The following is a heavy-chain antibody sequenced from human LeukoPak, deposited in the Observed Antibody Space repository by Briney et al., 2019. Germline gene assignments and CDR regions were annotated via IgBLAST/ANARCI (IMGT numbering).Heavy chain of an antibody. Sequence: KPSETLFLTCTVSGGSISGSSYYWGWIRQPPGKGLEWIGSIYYSGSTYYNPSLKSRLTISVDTSKNQFSLKLSSVTAADTAVYYCARHPGWPTVHFDYWGQGTLVTVSS. CDR2: IYYSGST. J-gene: IGHJ4*02. CDR1: GGSISGSSYY. D-gene: IGHD4-17*01. V-gene: IGHV4-39*01. CDR3: ARHPGWPTVHFDY.